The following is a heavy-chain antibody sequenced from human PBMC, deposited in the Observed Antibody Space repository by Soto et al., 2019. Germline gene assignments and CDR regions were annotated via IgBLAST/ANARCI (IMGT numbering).Heavy chain of an antibody. V-gene: IGHV3-23*01. J-gene: IGHJ3*01. D-gene: IGHD2-8*01. Sequence: GGSLSLSCAASGFTFSSYAMSWVRQAPGKGLEWVSAISGSGSSTYYADSVKGRITISRDNTKNTLFLQMNSLSADDSALYYCAILSQNGAFDFGGQGTMVTVSS. CDR1: GFTFSSYA. CDR2: ISGSGSST. CDR3: AILSQNGAFDF.